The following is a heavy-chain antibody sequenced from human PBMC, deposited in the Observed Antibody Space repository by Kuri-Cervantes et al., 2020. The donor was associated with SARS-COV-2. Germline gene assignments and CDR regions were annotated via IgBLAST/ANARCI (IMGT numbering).Heavy chain of an antibody. Sequence: GGSLRLSCAASGFTVSSNYMSWVRQAPGKGLEWVSAISGSGGSTYDADSVKGRFTISRDNSKNTLYLQMNSLRAEDTAVYYCAKGPVGATGAFDIWGQGTMVTVSS. CDR1: GFTVSSNY. D-gene: IGHD1-26*01. CDR2: ISGSGGST. J-gene: IGHJ3*02. CDR3: AKGPVGATGAFDI. V-gene: IGHV3-23*01.